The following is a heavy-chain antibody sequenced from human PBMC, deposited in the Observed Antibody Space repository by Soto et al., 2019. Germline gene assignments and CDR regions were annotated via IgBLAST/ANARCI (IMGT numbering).Heavy chain of an antibody. J-gene: IGHJ4*02. Sequence: ASVEVCCKASGGTFSIYAIIWVRQAHGQGLEWMGGIIPIFGTANYAQKFQGRVTITADESTSTAYMELSSLRSEDTAVYYCARAGSNYYDSSQYFDYWGQGTLVTVSS. CDR1: GGTFSIYA. CDR3: ARAGSNYYDSSQYFDY. CDR2: IIPIFGTA. D-gene: IGHD3-22*01. V-gene: IGHV1-69*13.